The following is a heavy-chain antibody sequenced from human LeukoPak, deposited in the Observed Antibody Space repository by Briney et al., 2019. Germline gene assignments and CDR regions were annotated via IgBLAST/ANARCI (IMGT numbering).Heavy chain of an antibody. CDR1: GGSISSSSYY. Sequence: SETLSLTCTVSGGSISSSSYYWGWIRQPPGKGLEWIGSIYYSGSTYYNPSLKSRVTISVDTSKNQFSLKLSSVTAADTAVYYCARQWSGTFYYYDSSGYFDIWGQGTMVTVSS. D-gene: IGHD3-22*01. V-gene: IGHV4-39*01. CDR3: ARQWSGTFYYYDSSGYFDI. CDR2: IYYSGST. J-gene: IGHJ3*02.